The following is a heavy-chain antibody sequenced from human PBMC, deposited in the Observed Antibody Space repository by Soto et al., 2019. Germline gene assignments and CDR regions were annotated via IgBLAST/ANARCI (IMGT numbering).Heavy chain of an antibody. CDR1: GGSISSGGYY. J-gene: IGHJ6*02. CDR2: IYYSGST. Sequence: QVQLQESGPGLVKPSQTLSLTCTVSGGSISSGGYYWSWIRQHPGKGLEWIGYIYYSGSTYYNPSLKSRGTISVDTSKNQFSLQLSSVTAADTAVYYCARGFSVYGMDVWGQGTTVTVSS. V-gene: IGHV4-31*03. CDR3: ARGFSVYGMDV.